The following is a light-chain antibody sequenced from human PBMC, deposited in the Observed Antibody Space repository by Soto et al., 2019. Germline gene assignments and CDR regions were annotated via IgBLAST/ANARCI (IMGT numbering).Light chain of an antibody. V-gene: IGKV3-20*01. Sequence: EIVLTQSPVTLSLSPGERATLSCRASQSVSSYLAWYQQKPGQAPRLLIYGASSRATGIPDRFSGSGSGTDFTLTISRLEPEDFAVYYCQQYGSSPPWTFGQGTKVDIK. CDR1: QSVSSY. J-gene: IGKJ1*01. CDR2: GAS. CDR3: QQYGSSPPWT.